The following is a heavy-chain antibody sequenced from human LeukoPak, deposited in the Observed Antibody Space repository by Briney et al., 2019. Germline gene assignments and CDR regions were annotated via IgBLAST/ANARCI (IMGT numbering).Heavy chain of an antibody. CDR1: GFTFSSYA. D-gene: IGHD3-16*01. Sequence: RGSLRLSCAASGFTFSSYAMSWVRQAPGKGLEWVSIISFDGDDKFYADSVKGRFTISRDNSKTTLYLQMNSLRAEDTAVYYCARDWGRGYFDYWGQGTLVTVSS. CDR3: ARDWGRGYFDY. J-gene: IGHJ4*02. V-gene: IGHV3-30-3*01. CDR2: ISFDGDDK.